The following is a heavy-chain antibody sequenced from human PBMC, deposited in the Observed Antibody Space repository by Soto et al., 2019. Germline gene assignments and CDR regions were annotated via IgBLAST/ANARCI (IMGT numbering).Heavy chain of an antibody. CDR1: GGTLRNYG. Sequence: QVQLVQSGAEVKKPGSSVRVSCKASGGTLRNYGISWVRQAPGQGLEWMGGIIPVFGTANYAQKFQGRVTITADESTSTVYMEVTSLRSDDTAVYYCSSGAATKIVVTTYYGMDVWGQGTTVTVSS. CDR2: IIPVFGTA. J-gene: IGHJ6*02. V-gene: IGHV1-69*12. CDR3: SSGAATKIVVTTYYGMDV. D-gene: IGHD2-15*01.